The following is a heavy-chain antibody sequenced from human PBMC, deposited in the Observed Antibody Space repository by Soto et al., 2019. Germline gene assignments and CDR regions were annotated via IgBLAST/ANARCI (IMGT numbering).Heavy chain of an antibody. CDR1: GFSVSTYG. D-gene: IGHD1-1*01. Sequence: EVQLLGSGGGLVQPGGSLRLSCAASGFSVSTYGVTWVRQAPGKGLEWVSGVSGGDGGTHYADSVKGRFTISRDNSKNTVYLLMNSLRADDTAVYYCVRWNGFGDYWGQGTLVTVSS. J-gene: IGHJ4*02. V-gene: IGHV3-23*01. CDR3: VRWNGFGDY. CDR2: VSGGDGGT.